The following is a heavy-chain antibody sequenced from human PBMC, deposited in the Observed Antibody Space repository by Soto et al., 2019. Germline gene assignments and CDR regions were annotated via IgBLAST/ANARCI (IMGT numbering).Heavy chain of an antibody. V-gene: IGHV2-26*01. J-gene: IGHJ5*02. CDR1: GFSLSNARMG. Sequence: SGPTLVNPTETLTLTCTVSGFSLSNARMGVSWIRQPPGKALEWLAHIFSNDEKSYSTSLKSRLTISKDTSKSQVVLTMTNMDPVDTATYYCARILSAGLTYNWFDPWGQGTLVTVSS. D-gene: IGHD6-13*01. CDR3: ARILSAGLTYNWFDP. CDR2: IFSNDEK.